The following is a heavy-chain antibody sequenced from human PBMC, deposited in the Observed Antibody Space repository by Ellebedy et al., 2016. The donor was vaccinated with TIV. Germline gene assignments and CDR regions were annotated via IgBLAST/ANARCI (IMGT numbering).Heavy chain of an antibody. CDR3: VRGYDLIDH. CDR1: GFTFGSYG. J-gene: IGHJ4*02. CDR2: IWYDGTNK. Sequence: GESLKISCTASGFTFGSYGMNWVRQAPGKGLEWVAVIWYDGTNKNYVDTVKGRFTISRDNSKNTVYLQMNSLRVEDTGVYDCVRGYDLIDHWGQGTLVTVSS. V-gene: IGHV3-33*01. D-gene: IGHD2-2*01.